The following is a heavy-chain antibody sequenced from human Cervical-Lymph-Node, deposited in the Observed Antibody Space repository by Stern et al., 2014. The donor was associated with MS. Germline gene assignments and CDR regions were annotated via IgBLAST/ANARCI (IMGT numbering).Heavy chain of an antibody. CDR3: GRGQQSFDP. CDR2: IHTANGAT. Sequence: QVQLVQSGAEVKKPGASVKVSCKASGYTFTSYAIHWARQATGQRLDWMGRIHTANGATFYSEKFQGRVSFTRDTSANTAYMELFSLTSEDTTVYYCGRGQQSFDPWGQGTLVTVSA. J-gene: IGHJ5*02. CDR1: GYTFTSYA. D-gene: IGHD6-13*01. V-gene: IGHV1-3*04.